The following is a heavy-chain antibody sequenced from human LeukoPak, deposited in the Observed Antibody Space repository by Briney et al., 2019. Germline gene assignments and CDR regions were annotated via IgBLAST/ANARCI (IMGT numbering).Heavy chain of an antibody. CDR3: ARVYSGELLNFDY. D-gene: IGHD1-26*01. Sequence: ASVKVSCKASGYTFTGYYMHWVRQAPGQGLEWMGWINPNSGGTNYAQKFQGRVTMTRDTSISTAYMELSRLRSDDTAVYYCARVYSGELLNFDYWGQGTLVTVSS. V-gene: IGHV1-2*02. J-gene: IGHJ4*02. CDR2: INPNSGGT. CDR1: GYTFTGYY.